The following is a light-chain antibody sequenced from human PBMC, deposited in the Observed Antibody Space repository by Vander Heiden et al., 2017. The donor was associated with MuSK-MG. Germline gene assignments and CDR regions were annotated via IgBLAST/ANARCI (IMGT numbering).Light chain of an antibody. J-gene: IGKJ3*01. CDR2: GAS. V-gene: IGKV3-15*01. CDR1: HSISTN. CDR3: HQDHNWPET. Sequence: APLSVAPRDRTSRPSSACHSISTNLAWYQQRPGQAPRRLIYGASTRATGIPGRFSGSGSGTEFTLTISSLQSEDVAVYYCHQDHNWPETFGPGTKVEIK.